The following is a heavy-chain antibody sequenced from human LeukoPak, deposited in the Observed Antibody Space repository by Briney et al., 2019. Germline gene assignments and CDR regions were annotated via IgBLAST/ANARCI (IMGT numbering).Heavy chain of an antibody. CDR1: GYTFTSYY. CDR3: ARDSLTTVTTHVPFDY. D-gene: IGHD4-17*01. CDR2: INPSGGST. V-gene: IGHV1-46*01. J-gene: IGHJ4*02. Sequence: VASVKVSCKASGYTFTSYYMHWVRPAPGQGLEGMGIINPSGGSTSYAQKFQGRGTITRDTSTSTVYMELSSLRSEDTAVYYCARDSLTTVTTHVPFDYWGQGTLVTVSS.